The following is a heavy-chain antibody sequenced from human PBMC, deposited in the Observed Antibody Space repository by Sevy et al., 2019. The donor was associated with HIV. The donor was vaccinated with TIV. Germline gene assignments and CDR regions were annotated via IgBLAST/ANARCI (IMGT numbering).Heavy chain of an antibody. V-gene: IGHV1-18*04. CDR3: ARDQGEPYLGETHFDY. CDR2: ISAYNGNT. Sequence: ASVKVSCKASGYTFTSYGISWVRQAPGQGLEWMGWISAYNGNTNYAQKLQGRVTMTTDTSTSTAYMELRSLGSDDTAVYYCARDQGEPYLGETHFDYWGQGTLVTVSS. J-gene: IGHJ4*02. D-gene: IGHD3-10*01. CDR1: GYTFTSYG.